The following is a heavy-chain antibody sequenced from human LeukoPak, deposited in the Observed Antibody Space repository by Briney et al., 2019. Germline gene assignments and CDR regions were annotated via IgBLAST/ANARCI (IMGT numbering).Heavy chain of an antibody. CDR3: TTRNSNYDFEENWFDP. J-gene: IGHJ5*02. D-gene: IGHD4-11*01. Sequence: GGSLRLSCAASGFTFSNAWMNWVRQAPGKGLEWVGRIKSKTDGGTTDYAAPVKGRFTISRDDSKNTLYLQMNSLKTEDTAVYYCTTRNSNYDFEENWFDPWGQGTLVTVSS. CDR2: IKSKTDGGTT. V-gene: IGHV3-15*07. CDR1: GFTFSNAW.